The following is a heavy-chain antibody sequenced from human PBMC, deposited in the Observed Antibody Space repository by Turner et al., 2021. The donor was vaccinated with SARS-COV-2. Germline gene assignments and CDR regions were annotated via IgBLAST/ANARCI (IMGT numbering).Heavy chain of an antibody. Sequence: EVQLVESGGGLVKPGGSLRLSCAASGFTFSRHSMNWVRPAPGKGLEWVSSISSSSNYIYYADSVKGRFTISRDNAKNSLFLQMNSLRAEDTAVYYCARARWDYYDSSGYYPDAFDIWGQGTMVTVSS. CDR1: GFTFSRHS. D-gene: IGHD3-22*01. J-gene: IGHJ3*02. CDR2: ISSSSNYI. CDR3: ARARWDYYDSSGYYPDAFDI. V-gene: IGHV3-21*01.